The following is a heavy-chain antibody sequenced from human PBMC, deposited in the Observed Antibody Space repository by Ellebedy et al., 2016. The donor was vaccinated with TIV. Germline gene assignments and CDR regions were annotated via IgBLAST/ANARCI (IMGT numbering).Heavy chain of an antibody. Sequence: GESLKISXAASGFTFSSYWMSWVRQAPGKGLEWVANIKQDGSEKYYVDSVKGRFTISRDNAKNSLYLQMNSLRAEDTAVYYCARLQMTTTFNWFDPWGQGPWSPSPQ. J-gene: IGHJ5*02. CDR2: IKQDGSEK. CDR3: ARLQMTTTFNWFDP. V-gene: IGHV3-7*03. CDR1: GFTFSSYW. D-gene: IGHD4-17*01.